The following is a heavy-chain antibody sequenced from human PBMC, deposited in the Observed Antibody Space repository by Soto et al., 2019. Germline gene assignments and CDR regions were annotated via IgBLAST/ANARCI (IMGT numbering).Heavy chain of an antibody. CDR3: ARLGGYCTTSCYGYYAMDV. J-gene: IGHJ6*02. CDR1: PGSLRSYY. V-gene: IGHV4-59*08. CDR2: IYYRGST. D-gene: IGHD2-8*01. Sequence: SETLSLTCTVSPGSLRSYYWSWIRQPPGKGLEWIGYIYYRGSTNYSPSLKSRVTISVDTSKNQFSLKLSSVTAADTAVYYCARLGGYCTTSCYGYYAMDVWGQGTTVTVSS.